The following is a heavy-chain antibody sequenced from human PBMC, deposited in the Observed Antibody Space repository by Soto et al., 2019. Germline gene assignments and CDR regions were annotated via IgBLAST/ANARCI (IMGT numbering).Heavy chain of an antibody. D-gene: IGHD2-2*01. CDR1: GFTFSSYA. J-gene: IGHJ4*02. CDR3: ARGPSSLTRFDY. Sequence: VGSISLPSAASGFTFSSYAMHWVRQAPGKGLEWLAAISYDGSNKCYVDSVKGRFTISRDNSKNTLYLQMNSLRAEDTAVYYCARGPSSLTRFDYWGQGTLVTVSS. CDR2: ISYDGSNK. V-gene: IGHV3-30-3*01.